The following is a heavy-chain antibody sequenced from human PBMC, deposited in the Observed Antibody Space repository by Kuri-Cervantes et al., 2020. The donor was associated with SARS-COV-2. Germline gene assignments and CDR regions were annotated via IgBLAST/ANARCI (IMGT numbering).Heavy chain of an antibody. D-gene: IGHD6-13*01. CDR3: AKDHGPYSRATAYYGLDV. CDR2: ISFDESDK. CDR1: GFTFSTYR. V-gene: IGHV3-30*18. Sequence: GESLKISCAASGFTFSTYRMHWDRQAPGKGLEWVSVISFDESDKDYADSVKGRFTISRDNSKNTLYLQMNSLRAEDTAVYYCAKDHGPYSRATAYYGLDVWSQGTTVTVSS. J-gene: IGHJ6*02.